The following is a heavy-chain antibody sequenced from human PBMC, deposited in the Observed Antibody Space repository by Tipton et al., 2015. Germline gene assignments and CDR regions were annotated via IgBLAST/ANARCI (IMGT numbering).Heavy chain of an antibody. CDR2: ISWNSGSI. Sequence: VQLVQPGGGLIQPGGSLRLSCAASGFTFDDYAMHWVRQAPGKGLEWVSGISWNSGSIDYADSVKGRFTISRDNAKSSLFLQMNSLRSEDTALYYCAKGKAASCPDDAFDIWGQGTRVTVSS. D-gene: IGHD2-21*01. J-gene: IGHJ3*02. CDR1: GFTFDDYA. CDR3: AKGKAASCPDDAFDI. V-gene: IGHV3-9*01.